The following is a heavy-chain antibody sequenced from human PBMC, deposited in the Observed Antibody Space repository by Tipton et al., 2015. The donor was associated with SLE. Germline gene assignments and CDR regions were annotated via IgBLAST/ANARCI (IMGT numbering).Heavy chain of an antibody. D-gene: IGHD1-1*01. Sequence: TLSLTCTVSGDSISSGVYYWSWIRQRPGKGLEWFGYIHHSGSTYYSPSLKSRVTISVDTSKNQFSLKLSSVTAADTAVYYCARGILEPGDYWGQGTLVTVSS. J-gene: IGHJ4*02. CDR1: GDSISSGVYY. V-gene: IGHV4-30-4*01. CDR2: IHHSGST. CDR3: ARGILEPGDY.